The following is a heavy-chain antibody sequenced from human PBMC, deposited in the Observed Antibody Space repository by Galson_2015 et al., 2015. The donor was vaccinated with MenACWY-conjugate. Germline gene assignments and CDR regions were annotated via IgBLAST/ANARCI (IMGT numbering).Heavy chain of an antibody. J-gene: IGHJ6*02. CDR2: IKSNIYGGTS. D-gene: IGHD1-26*01. Sequence: SLRLSCAASGFTFSNAWMSWVRQAPGKGLEWVGRIKSNIYGGTSDYAAPVKGRFTISRDDSKDTLYLQMDSLKTEDIAVYYCASTTISGSYGGGRGMDVWGQGTTVTVSS. CDR1: GFTFSNAW. V-gene: IGHV3-15*01. CDR3: ASTTISGSYGGGRGMDV.